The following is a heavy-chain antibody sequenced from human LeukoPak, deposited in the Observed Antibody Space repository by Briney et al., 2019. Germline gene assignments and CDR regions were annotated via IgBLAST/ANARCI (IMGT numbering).Heavy chain of an antibody. CDR3: ASTQEDYGGSQFDY. Sequence: PGGSLRLSCAASGLTVSSNYMSWVRQAPGKGLEWVSVIYSGGSTYYADSVKGRFTISRHNSKNTLYLQMNGLRAEDTAVYYCASTQEDYGGSQFDYWGQGTLVTVSS. J-gene: IGHJ4*02. V-gene: IGHV3-53*04. CDR1: GLTVSSNY. D-gene: IGHD4-17*01. CDR2: IYSGGST.